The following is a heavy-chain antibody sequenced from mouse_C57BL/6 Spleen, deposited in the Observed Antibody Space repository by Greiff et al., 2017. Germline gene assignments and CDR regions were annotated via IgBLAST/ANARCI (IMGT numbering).Heavy chain of an antibody. Sequence: EVKVVESGGGLVKPGGSLKLSCAASGFTFSSYAMSWVRQTPGKRLEWVATISDGGSYTDYPDNVKGRFTMTRDTAKSNLYLQMSHLKSEDTAMYYCARGRDYDDGAVDYWGQGTSVTVAS. CDR2: ISDGGSYT. CDR1: GFTFSSYA. D-gene: IGHD2-4*01. J-gene: IGHJ4*01. CDR3: ARGRDYDDGAVDY. V-gene: IGHV5-4*03.